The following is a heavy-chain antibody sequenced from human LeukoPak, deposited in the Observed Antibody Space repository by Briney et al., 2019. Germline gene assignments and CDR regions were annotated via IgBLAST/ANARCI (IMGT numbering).Heavy chain of an antibody. V-gene: IGHV3-53*01. J-gene: IGHJ3*02. Sequence: PGGSLRLSCAASGFTVSSNYMSWFRQAPGKGLEWVSVIYSGGSTYYADSVKGRFTISRDNSKNTLYLQMNSLRAEDTAVYYCARDWGDGYTSDAFDIWGQGTMVTVSS. CDR2: IYSGGST. D-gene: IGHD5-24*01. CDR3: ARDWGDGYTSDAFDI. CDR1: GFTVSSNY.